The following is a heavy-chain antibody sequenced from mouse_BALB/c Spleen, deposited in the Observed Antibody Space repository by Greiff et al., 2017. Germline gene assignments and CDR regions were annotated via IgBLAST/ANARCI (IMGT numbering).Heavy chain of an antibody. Sequence: QVQLQQPGAELVRPGASVKLSCKASGYTFTSYWINWVKQRPGQGLEWIGNIYPSDSYTNYNQKFKDKATLTVDKSSSTAYMQLSSPTSEDSAVYYCTRSNRAMDYWGQGTLVTVSA. J-gene: IGHJ3*01. D-gene: IGHD1-1*02. CDR3: TRSNRAMDY. CDR2: IYPSDSYT. CDR1: GYTFTSYW. V-gene: IGHV1-69*02.